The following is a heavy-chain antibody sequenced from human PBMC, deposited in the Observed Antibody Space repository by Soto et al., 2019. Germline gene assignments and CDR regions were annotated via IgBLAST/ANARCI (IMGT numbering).Heavy chain of an antibody. Sequence: ELQLVESGGGLVQPGGSLRLSCAASGFTVSNKFMTWVRQAPGRGLEWVSLINYAGATSYADSVKGRFTISRYNSKNTLYLQMHSLRDEDTAVYYCARDGHGCNGDKCFGIPMDVWGNGATVTVSS. CDR1: GFTVSNKF. V-gene: IGHV3-66*01. J-gene: IGHJ6*03. CDR2: INYAGAT. CDR3: ARDGHGCNGDKCFGIPMDV. D-gene: IGHD2-8*01.